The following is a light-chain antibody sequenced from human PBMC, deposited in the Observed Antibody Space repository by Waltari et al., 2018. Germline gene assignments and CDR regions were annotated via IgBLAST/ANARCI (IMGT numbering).Light chain of an antibody. V-gene: IGLV2-23*02. J-gene: IGLJ2*01. CDR1: NSAVGNSIL. Sequence: QSALTQPASMSGSPGQSITLSCTATNSAVGNSILVSWYQQHPGKAPKLIIYDVNRRPSGVSGRFSGSKSGNTASLTISGLQAEDEADYYCSSYATSTTFFGGGTKLSVL. CDR2: DVN. CDR3: SSYATSTTF.